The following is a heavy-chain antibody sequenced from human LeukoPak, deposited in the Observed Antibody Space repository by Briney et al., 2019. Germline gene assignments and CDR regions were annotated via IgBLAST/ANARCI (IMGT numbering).Heavy chain of an antibody. J-gene: IGHJ6*02. Sequence: GASLRLSCAASGFTFSSYAMCWVRQAPGKGLEWVSAISGSSGSTYYADSVKRRFTTSRDNYKNTLYLQINSLTAEDTAVYYCSKDRTITIVREPYGSDVWGQGTKGIVSS. V-gene: IGHV3-23*01. D-gene: IGHD3-10*01. CDR3: SKDRTITIVREPYGSDV. CDR2: ISGSSGST. CDR1: GFTFSSYA.